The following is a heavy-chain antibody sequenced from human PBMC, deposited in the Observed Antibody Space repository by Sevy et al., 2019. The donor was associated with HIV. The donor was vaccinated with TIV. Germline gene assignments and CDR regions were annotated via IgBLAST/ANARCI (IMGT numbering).Heavy chain of an antibody. CDR3: AKDRYHTSGYYPEGAFDI. V-gene: IGHV3-23*01. Sequence: GGSLRLSCAASGFTFSSYALNWVRQAPGKGLEWVSTISGSGGSTYYAASVKGRFTISRDNSKNTLYLQMDSLRAEDTAIYYCAKDRYHTSGYYPEGAFDIWGQGTMVTVSS. CDR1: GFTFSSYA. D-gene: IGHD3-22*01. J-gene: IGHJ3*02. CDR2: ISGSGGST.